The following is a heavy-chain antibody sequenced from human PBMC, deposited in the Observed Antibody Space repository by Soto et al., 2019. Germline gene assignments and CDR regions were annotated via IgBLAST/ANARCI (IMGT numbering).Heavy chain of an antibody. CDR3: AREGSVSLVPDS. J-gene: IGHJ5*01. D-gene: IGHD3-10*01. V-gene: IGHV3-33*01. CDR1: GFTFSSYA. CDR2: IWYDGSNK. Sequence: QVQLLESGGGVVQPGRSLRLSCAASGFTFSSYAMHWVRQAPGKGLEWVAVIWYDGSNKYYADSVKGRFTVSRDNSKKTVYLQMNSLRGEDTGVYYCAREGSVSLVPDSWGQGTLGTGSA.